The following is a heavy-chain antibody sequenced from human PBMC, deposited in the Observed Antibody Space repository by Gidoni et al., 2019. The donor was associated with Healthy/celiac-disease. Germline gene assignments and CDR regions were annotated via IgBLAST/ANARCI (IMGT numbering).Heavy chain of an antibody. CDR1: GGSISSYY. Sequence: QVQLQESGPGLVKPSETLSLTCTVPGGSISSYYWSWIRQPPGKGLEWIGYIYYSGSTNYNPSLKSRVTISVDTSKNQFSLKLSSVTAADTAVYYCARDRLGLPTILTGPGSDWGQGTLVTVSS. CDR3: ARDRLGLPTILTGPGSD. V-gene: IGHV4-59*01. D-gene: IGHD3-9*01. J-gene: IGHJ4*02. CDR2: IYYSGST.